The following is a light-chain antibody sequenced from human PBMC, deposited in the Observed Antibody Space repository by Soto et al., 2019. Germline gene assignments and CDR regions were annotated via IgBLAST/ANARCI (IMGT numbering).Light chain of an antibody. V-gene: IGKV1-5*03. CDR1: QTISTW. J-gene: IGKJ1*01. CDR2: KAS. CDR3: QQYNSYST. Sequence: DIQMTQSPSTLSASVGGRVTITCRASQTISTWLAWYQQKPGKAPKLLIYKASKLENGVPSRFSGSGSGTEFTLTISSLQPDDFATYYCQQYNSYSTFGQGTKVDIK.